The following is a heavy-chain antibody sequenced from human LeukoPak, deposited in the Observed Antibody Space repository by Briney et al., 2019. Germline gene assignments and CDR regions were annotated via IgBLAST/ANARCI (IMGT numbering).Heavy chain of an antibody. CDR3: AKDQEQQWLVLSVGYYFDY. CDR1: GFTFSSYW. V-gene: IGHV3-74*01. J-gene: IGHJ4*02. Sequence: GGSLRLSCAASGFTFSSYWMHWVRQAPGKGLVWVSRINGDGRSTSYADSVKGRFTISRDNAKYTLFLQMNSLRAEDTAVYYCAKDQEQQWLVLSVGYYFDYWGQGALVTVSS. D-gene: IGHD6-19*01. CDR2: INGDGRST.